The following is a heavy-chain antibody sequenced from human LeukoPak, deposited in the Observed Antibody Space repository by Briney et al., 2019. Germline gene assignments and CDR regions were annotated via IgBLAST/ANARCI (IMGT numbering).Heavy chain of an antibody. J-gene: IGHJ3*02. CDR1: GFTFSSYA. Sequence: PGGSLRLSCAASGFTFSSYAMHWVRQAPGKGLEWVAVISYDGSNKYYADSVKGRFTISRDNSKNTLYLQMNSLRAEDTAVYYCARGMYSSCGSDAFDIWGQGTMVTVSS. V-gene: IGHV3-30-3*01. CDR3: ARGMYSSCGSDAFDI. CDR2: ISYDGSNK. D-gene: IGHD6-13*01.